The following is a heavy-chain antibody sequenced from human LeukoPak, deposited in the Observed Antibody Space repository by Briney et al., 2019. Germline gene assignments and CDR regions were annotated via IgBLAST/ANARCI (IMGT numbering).Heavy chain of an antibody. CDR2: MNPNSGNT. Sequence: ASVKVSCKASGYTFTSYDINWVRQATGQGLEWMGWMNPNSGNTGYAQKFQGRVTMTRNTSISTAYMELSSLRSEDTAVYYCARAVMGRWLRLQVGTYYYYYMDVWGKGTTVTVSS. CDR1: GYTFTSYD. D-gene: IGHD5-12*01. J-gene: IGHJ6*03. V-gene: IGHV1-8*01. CDR3: ARAVMGRWLRLQVGTYYYYYMDV.